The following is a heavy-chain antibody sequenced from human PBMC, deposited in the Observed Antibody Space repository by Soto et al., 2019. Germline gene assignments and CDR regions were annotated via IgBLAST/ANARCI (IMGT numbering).Heavy chain of an antibody. J-gene: IGHJ6*01. V-gene: IGHV3-30-3*01. CDR2: ISYDGSNK. Sequence: YGVRWISQNPGKGLEGVVVISYDGSNKYYADSVKGRFTISRDNSKNTLYLQMNSLRAEDTAVYYCARDLYYDFGSGYQYYYSSGMDVWGNGTTVT. D-gene: IGHD3-3*01. CDR3: ARDLYYDFGSGYQYYYSSGMDV. CDR1: YG.